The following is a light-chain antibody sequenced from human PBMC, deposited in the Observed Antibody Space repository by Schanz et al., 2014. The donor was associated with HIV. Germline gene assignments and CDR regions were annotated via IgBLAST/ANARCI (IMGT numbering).Light chain of an antibody. CDR1: QRLSSSY. J-gene: IGKJ4*01. V-gene: IGKV3-20*01. CDR2: ATS. Sequence: EIVLTQSPGTVALSPGGRATLSCGASQRLSSSYLAWYQQKRDLPPRLVIYATSTRAAGMPDRFSGTGSGTDFALAISRLETEDFAVYYCQYFGNSGGTFGGGTTVEIK. CDR3: QYFGNSGGT.